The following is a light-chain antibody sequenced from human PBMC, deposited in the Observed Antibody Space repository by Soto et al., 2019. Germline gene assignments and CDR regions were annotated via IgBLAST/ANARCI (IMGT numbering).Light chain of an antibody. J-gene: IGKJ1*01. CDR3: LQDHNYPRT. V-gene: IGKV1-6*01. CDR2: GAS. Sequence: AIQMTQSPSSLSASVGDRVTITCRASQDIRSELGWYQQKPGKAPKVLIYGASSLQSGVPSRFSGSGSGTDFTLTISSLQPEDFATYYCLQDHNYPRTFGQGTKVDIK. CDR1: QDIRSE.